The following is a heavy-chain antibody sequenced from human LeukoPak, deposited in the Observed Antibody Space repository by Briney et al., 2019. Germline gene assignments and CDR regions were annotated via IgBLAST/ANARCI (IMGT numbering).Heavy chain of an antibody. CDR1: GGSISSYY. CDR3: AGPAGTYWYFDL. J-gene: IGHJ2*01. CDR2: IYYSGST. V-gene: IGHV4-59*01. Sequence: PSETLSLTCTVSGGSISSYYWSWIRQPPGKGLEWIGYIYYSGSTNYNPSLKSRVTISVDTSKNQFSLKLSSVTAADTAVYYCAGPAGTYWYFDLWGRGTPVTVSS. D-gene: IGHD1-26*01.